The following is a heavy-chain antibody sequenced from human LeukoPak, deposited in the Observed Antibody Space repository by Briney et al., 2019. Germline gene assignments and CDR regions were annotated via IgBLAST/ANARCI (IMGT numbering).Heavy chain of an antibody. Sequence: ASVKVSCKESGYTFTSYYMHWVRQAPGQGLEWMGIINPSGGSTSYAQKFQGRVTMTRDTSTSTVYMELSSLRSEDTAVYYCARDKGYDSSGYYYYFDYWGQGTLVTVSS. CDR2: INPSGGST. D-gene: IGHD3-22*01. CDR3: ARDKGYDSSGYYYYFDY. J-gene: IGHJ4*02. CDR1: GYTFTSYY. V-gene: IGHV1-46*01.